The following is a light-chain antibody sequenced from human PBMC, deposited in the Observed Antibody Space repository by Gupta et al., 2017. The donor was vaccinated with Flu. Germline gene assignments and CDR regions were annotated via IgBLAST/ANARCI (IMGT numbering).Light chain of an antibody. V-gene: IGLV2-14*01. CDR1: SSDVGAYNF. CDR3: SSYTSTSTYV. J-gene: IGLJ1*01. CDR2: EVT. Sequence: QSALTQPASVSGSPGQSIPISCTGTSSDVGAYNFVSWYQRHPGKAPKLILHEVTTRPSGVSSRFSGSKSDNTASLTISDLQAEDEADYYCSSYTSTSTYVFGTGTKVSVL.